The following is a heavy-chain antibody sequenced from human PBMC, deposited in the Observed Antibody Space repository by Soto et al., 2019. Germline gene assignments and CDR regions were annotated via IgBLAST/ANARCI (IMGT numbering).Heavy chain of an antibody. CDR1: GSSLANCP. CDR3: AKGPHLKLGWPYYFDS. CDR2: ISTRGDNI. V-gene: IGHV3-48*01. Sequence: GGSLTLSCVGSGSSLANCPMNWVRQTPGKGLERISQISTRGDNIYYTESVKGRFTIPRDNATNSLYLQMKRLRAEHAGLYYCAKGPHLKLGWPYYFDSWGQGVPVTDS. D-gene: IGHD6-19*01. J-gene: IGHJ4*02.